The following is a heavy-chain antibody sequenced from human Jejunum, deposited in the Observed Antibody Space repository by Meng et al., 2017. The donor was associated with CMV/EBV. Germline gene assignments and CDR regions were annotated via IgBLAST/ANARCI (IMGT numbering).Heavy chain of an antibody. D-gene: IGHD2-15*01. CDR2: ISTYNGDT. Sequence: VRQAPGQGLEWVGWISTYNGDTKYAQKFQGRVTMTTDTSTSTAYMELRSLRSDDTAVYYCARDLGIVYCSQTSCQPSYYAYGMDVWGQGTTVTVSS. J-gene: IGHJ6*02. V-gene: IGHV1-18*01. CDR3: ARDLGIVYCSQTSCQPSYYAYGMDV.